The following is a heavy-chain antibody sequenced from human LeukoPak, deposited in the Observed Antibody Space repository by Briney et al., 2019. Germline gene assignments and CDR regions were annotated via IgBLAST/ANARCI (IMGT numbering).Heavy chain of an antibody. CDR3: AKGSAGIAVAALDY. V-gene: IGHV3-9*01. CDR2: ISWNSGSI. Sequence: GGSLRLSCAASGFTFDDYAMHWVRQAPGKGLEWVSGISWNSGSISYADSVKGRFTISRDNAKNSLYLQMNSLRAEDTALYYCAKGSAGIAVAALDYWGQGTLVTVSS. CDR1: GFTFDDYA. J-gene: IGHJ4*02. D-gene: IGHD6-19*01.